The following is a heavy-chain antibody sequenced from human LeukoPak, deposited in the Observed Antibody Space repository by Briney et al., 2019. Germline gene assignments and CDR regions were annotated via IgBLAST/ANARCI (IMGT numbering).Heavy chain of an antibody. CDR3: ARGQNFCSGGSCKVGYFDY. J-gene: IGHJ4*02. D-gene: IGHD2-15*01. Sequence: PSETLSLTCTVSGGSISSYLWGWIRQPPGKGLEWIGYIFYSGSTNYNPSLKSRVTISVDASKDQFPLKLNSVTAADTAVYYCARGQNFCSGGSCKVGYFDYWGQGTLVTVSS. CDR2: IFYSGST. CDR1: GGSISSYL. V-gene: IGHV4-59*01.